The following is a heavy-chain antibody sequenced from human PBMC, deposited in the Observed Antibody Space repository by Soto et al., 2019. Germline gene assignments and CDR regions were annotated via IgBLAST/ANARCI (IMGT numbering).Heavy chain of an antibody. CDR3: ARDLGYPLAATRGPWVY. CDR2: IIPIIGAP. J-gene: IGHJ4*02. D-gene: IGHD2-15*01. Sequence: QVQLVQSGAEVKKPGSSVKVSCKTSGGSFSSYTINWVRQAPGQGLEWMGRIIPIIGAPNYAQKFQGRVTITADTSTSTAYMELSSLTSEDTAVYYCARDLGYPLAATRGPWVYWGQGTLVTVSS. CDR1: GGSFSSYT. V-gene: IGHV1-69*08.